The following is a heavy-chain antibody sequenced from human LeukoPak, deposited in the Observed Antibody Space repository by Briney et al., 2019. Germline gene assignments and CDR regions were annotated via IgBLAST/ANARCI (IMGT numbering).Heavy chain of an antibody. D-gene: IGHD3-16*02. J-gene: IGHJ4*02. V-gene: IGHV4-39*07. CDR2: IYYSGST. CDR1: GGSISSSSYY. CDR3: ARESRGLRLGELSFISN. Sequence: SETLSLTCTVSGGSISSSSYYWGWIRQPPGKGLEWIGSIYYSGSTYYNPSLKSRVTISVDTSKNQFSLKLSSVTAADTAVYYCARESRGLRLGELSFISNWGQGTLVTVSS.